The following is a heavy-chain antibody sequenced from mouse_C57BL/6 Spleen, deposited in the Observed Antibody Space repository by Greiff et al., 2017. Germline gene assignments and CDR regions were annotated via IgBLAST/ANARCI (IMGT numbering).Heavy chain of an antibody. V-gene: IGHV2-5*01. CDR1: GFSLTSYG. D-gene: IGHD2-4*01. CDR3: ANHYDYDGYAMDY. Sequence: QVQLQQSGPGLVQPSQSLSITCTVSGFSLTSYGVHWVRQSPGKGLEWLGVIWRGGSTDYNAAFMSRLSITKDNSKSQVFFKMNSLQADDTAIYYCANHYDYDGYAMDYWGQGTSVTVSS. CDR2: IWRGGST. J-gene: IGHJ4*01.